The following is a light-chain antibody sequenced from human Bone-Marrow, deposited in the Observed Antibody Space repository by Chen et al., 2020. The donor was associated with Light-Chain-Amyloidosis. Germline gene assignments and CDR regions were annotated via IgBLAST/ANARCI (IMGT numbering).Light chain of an antibody. Sequence: DIQITQSPSSLSASVGDRVTITCQASQDISNYLNWYQQKPGKAPKLVFYDVSNYDVSNLETGVPSRFSGSGSGTDFTFTISSLQPEDIATYYCQQYESVPLTFGGGTRVEIK. CDR2: DVSNYDVS. CDR1: QDISNY. J-gene: IGKJ4*01. V-gene: IGKV1-33*01. CDR3: QQYESVPLT.